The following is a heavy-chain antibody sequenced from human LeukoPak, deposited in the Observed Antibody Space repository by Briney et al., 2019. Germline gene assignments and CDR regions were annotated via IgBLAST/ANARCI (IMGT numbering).Heavy chain of an antibody. V-gene: IGHV3-23*01. D-gene: IGHD4-11*01. CDR3: ARWTTVTTGGWDY. J-gene: IGHJ4*02. CDR1: GFTFSGYA. CDR2: ISGSGGST. Sequence: GGSLRLSCAASGFTFSGYAMSWVRQAPGKGLEWVSAISGSGGSTYYADSVKGRFTISRDNSENTLYLQMNSLRAEDTAVYYCARWTTVTTGGWDYWGQGTLVTVSS.